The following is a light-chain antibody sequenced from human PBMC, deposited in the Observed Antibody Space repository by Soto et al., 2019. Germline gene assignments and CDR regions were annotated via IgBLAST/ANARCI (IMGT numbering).Light chain of an antibody. V-gene: IGLV4-60*02. Sequence: QSVLTQSSSASASLGSSVKLTCTLSSGHSTYIIAWHQQQPGKAPRYLMKLEGSGSYNKGSGIPDRFSGSSSGADRYLTISNLQFEDEADYYCETWDTNVVVFGGGTKLNVL. J-gene: IGLJ2*01. CDR2: LEGSGSY. CDR3: ETWDTNVVV. CDR1: SGHSTYI.